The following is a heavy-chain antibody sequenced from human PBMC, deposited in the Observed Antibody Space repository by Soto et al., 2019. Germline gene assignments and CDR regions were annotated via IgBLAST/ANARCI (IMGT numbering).Heavy chain of an antibody. J-gene: IGHJ4*02. CDR1: GFTFSSYW. Sequence: EVQLVESGGGLVQPGGSLRLSCAASGFTFSSYWMHWVRQDPGKGLVWVSHINSDGSDTSYGDSVKGRFTISRDNAKNTLYLQMTSLRAEDTAGYYCVRDEMGLGIDYWGRGSLVTVSS. CDR3: VRDEMGLGIDY. D-gene: IGHD1-26*01. CDR2: INSDGSDT. V-gene: IGHV3-74*01.